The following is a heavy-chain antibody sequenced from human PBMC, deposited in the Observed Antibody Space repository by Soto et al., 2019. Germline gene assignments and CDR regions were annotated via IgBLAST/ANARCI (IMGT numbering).Heavy chain of an antibody. D-gene: IGHD3-10*01. V-gene: IGHV4-59*01. CDR1: GGSISSYY. CDR2: IYYSGST. CDR3: ARGGSGSFDY. Sequence: QVQLQESGPGLVKPSETLSLTCTVSGGSISSYYWSWIRQPPGKGLEWIGYIYYSGSTNYNPSLKSRVTISVDTSKNQFSLKLSSVTAADTAVYYCARGGSGSFDYWGQGTLVTVSS. J-gene: IGHJ4*02.